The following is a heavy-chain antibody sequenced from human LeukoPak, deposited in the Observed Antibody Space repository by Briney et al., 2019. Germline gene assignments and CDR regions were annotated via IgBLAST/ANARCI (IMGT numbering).Heavy chain of an antibody. CDR2: MNPNSGNT. V-gene: IGHV1-8*01. Sequence: ASVKVSCKASGYTFTSYDINWVRQATGQGLEWMGWMNPNSGNTGYAQKFQGRVTMTRNTSISTAYMELSSLRSEDTAVYYRARGSRPLYSSGWCEAFDIWGQGTMVTVSS. J-gene: IGHJ3*02. D-gene: IGHD6-19*01. CDR3: ARGSRPLYSSGWCEAFDI. CDR1: GYTFTSYD.